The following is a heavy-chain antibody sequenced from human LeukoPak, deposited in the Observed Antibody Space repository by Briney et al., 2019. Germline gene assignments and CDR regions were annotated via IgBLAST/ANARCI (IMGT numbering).Heavy chain of an antibody. CDR3: AKESQLRNFDY. J-gene: IGHJ4*02. Sequence: GGSLRLSCAASGFTFSSYAMSWVRQAPGKGLEWVSAVSDGGRSTYYADSVKGRFTVSRDNSKNTLYLQMNSLRAEDTAVYYCAKESQLRNFDYWGQGTLVTVSS. CDR2: VSDGGRST. V-gene: IGHV3-23*01. CDR1: GFTFSSYA.